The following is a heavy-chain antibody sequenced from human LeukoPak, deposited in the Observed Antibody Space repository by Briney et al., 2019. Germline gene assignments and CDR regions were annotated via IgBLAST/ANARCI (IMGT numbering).Heavy chain of an antibody. CDR1: GFTFSGNG. Sequence: GGSLRLSCAASGFTFSGNGMTWVRQAPGKGLEWVSAISGSGGSTYYADSVKGRFTISRDNSKNTLYLQMNSLRAEDTAIYYCARDERLLSFLKWGQGTLVTVSS. J-gene: IGHJ4*02. D-gene: IGHD3-3*01. CDR2: ISGSGGST. V-gene: IGHV3-23*01. CDR3: ARDERLLSFLK.